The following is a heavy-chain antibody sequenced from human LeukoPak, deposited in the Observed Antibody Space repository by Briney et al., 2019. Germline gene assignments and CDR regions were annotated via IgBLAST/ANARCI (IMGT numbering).Heavy chain of an antibody. CDR1: GGSISSTSYC. CDR3: ARSYCSTTSCPYKWFDP. Sequence: SETLSLTCTVSGGSISSTSYCWVWIRQPPGKGLEWIGNIHYSGSTNYNPSLKSRVTIAVDTSQKQFSLKLSSVTAADTAVYYCARSYCSTTSCPYKWFDPWGQGTLVTVSS. J-gene: IGHJ5*02. CDR2: IHYSGST. D-gene: IGHD2-2*01. V-gene: IGHV4-39*01.